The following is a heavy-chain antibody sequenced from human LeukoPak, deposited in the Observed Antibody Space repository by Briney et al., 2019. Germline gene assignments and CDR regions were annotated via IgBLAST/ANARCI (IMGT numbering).Heavy chain of an antibody. V-gene: IGHV4-34*01. CDR3: ARGSVGYCSGGSCHDKYTPRHYFDY. Sequence: SETLSLTCAVYGGSFSGYYWSWIRQPPGKGLEWIGEINHSGSTNYNPSLKSRVTISVDTSKNQFSLKLSSVTAADTAVYYCARGSVGYCSGGSCHDKYTPRHYFDYWGQGTLVTVSS. CDR1: GGSFSGYY. J-gene: IGHJ4*02. CDR2: INHSGST. D-gene: IGHD2-15*01.